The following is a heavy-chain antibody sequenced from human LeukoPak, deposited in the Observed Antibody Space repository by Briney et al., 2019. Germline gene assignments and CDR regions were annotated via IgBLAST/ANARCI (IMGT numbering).Heavy chain of an antibody. CDR3: ARALVVVAATDSYYYYMDV. V-gene: IGHV3-21*01. D-gene: IGHD2-15*01. CDR1: GFTFSSYG. J-gene: IGHJ6*03. Sequence: SGGSLRLSCAASGFTFSSYGMHWVRQAPGKGLEWVSSISSSSSYIYYADSVKGRFTISRDNAKNSLYLQMNSLRAEDTAVYYCARALVVVAATDSYYYYMDVWGKGTTVTVSS. CDR2: ISSSSSYI.